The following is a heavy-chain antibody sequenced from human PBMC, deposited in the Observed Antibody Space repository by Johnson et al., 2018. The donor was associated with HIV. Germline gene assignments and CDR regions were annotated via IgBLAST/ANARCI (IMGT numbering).Heavy chain of an antibody. CDR1: GFTFSSYA. D-gene: IGHD2-21*02. J-gene: IGHJ3*02. CDR2: ISYDGSNK. CDR3: ARGEDCVDAVDI. V-gene: IGHV3-30-3*01. Sequence: QVQLVESGGGVVQPGRSLRLSCAASGFTFSSYAMHWVRQAPGKGLEWVAVISYDGSNKYYGDSVKGRFTISRDNSKNTLYLQMNSLRAEDTAVYYCARGEDCVDAVDIWGQGTMVTVSS.